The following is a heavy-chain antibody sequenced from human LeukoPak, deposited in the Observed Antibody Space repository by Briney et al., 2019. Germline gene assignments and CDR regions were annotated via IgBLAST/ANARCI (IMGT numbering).Heavy chain of an antibody. CDR2: ISSGSTYI. D-gene: IGHD2-2*01. V-gene: IGHV3-21*01. J-gene: IGHJ6*02. CDR3: ARDIGYCSSTRCGTGMDV. Sequence: GGSLRLSCAASGFTFSSYSMNWVRQAPGKGLEWVSSISSGSTYIYFADSMKGRFTISRDNAKNSLYLQMNSLRAEDTAVYYCARDIGYCSSTRCGTGMDVWGQGTTVTVSS. CDR1: GFTFSSYS.